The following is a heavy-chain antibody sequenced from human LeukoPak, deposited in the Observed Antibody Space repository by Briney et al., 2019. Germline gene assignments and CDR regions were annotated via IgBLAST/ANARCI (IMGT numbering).Heavy chain of an antibody. Sequence: SETLSLTCTVSGGSISSHYWSWIRQPPGKGLEWIGYIYYSGSTNYNPSLKSRVTISVDTSKNQFSLKLSSVTAADTAVYYCARDPHGYFDYWGQGTLVTVSS. D-gene: IGHD2-8*01. CDR3: ARDPHGYFDY. J-gene: IGHJ4*02. CDR1: GGSISSHY. V-gene: IGHV4-59*11. CDR2: IYYSGST.